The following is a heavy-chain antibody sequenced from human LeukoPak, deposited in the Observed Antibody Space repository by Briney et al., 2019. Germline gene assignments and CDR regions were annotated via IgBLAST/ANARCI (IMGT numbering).Heavy chain of an antibody. CDR1: GGSISSYY. D-gene: IGHD3-9*01. J-gene: IGHJ4*02. CDR3: ARGGGDILTGYFAIDY. CDR2: IYYSGST. Sequence: SETLSFTCTVSGGSISSYYWSWIRQPPGKGLEWIGYIYYSGSTNYNPSLKSRVTISVDTSKNQFSLKLSSVTAADTAVYYCARGGGDILTGYFAIDYWGQGTLVTVSS. V-gene: IGHV4-59*01.